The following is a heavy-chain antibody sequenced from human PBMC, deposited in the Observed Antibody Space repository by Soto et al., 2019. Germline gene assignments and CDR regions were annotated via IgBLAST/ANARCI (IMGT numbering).Heavy chain of an antibody. J-gene: IGHJ6*02. CDR2: ISGYNDYT. V-gene: IGHV1-18*01. D-gene: IGHD3-16*01. CDR3: ARGGYYDNVWGKLRDYGLEV. Sequence: ASVKVSCKASGYSFVRYGIAWVRQATGQGLEWMGWISGYNDYTIYTQKLQGRVTMTTDTSSNTVYMELGSLGSDDTAVYYCARGGYYDNVWGKLRDYGLEVWG. CDR1: GYSFVRYG.